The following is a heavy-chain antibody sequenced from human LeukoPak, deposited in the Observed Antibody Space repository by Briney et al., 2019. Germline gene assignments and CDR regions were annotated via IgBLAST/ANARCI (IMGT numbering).Heavy chain of an antibody. CDR1: GGSISSDY. Sequence: PSETLSLTCTVSGGSISSDYWSWIRQPPGKELEWIGYVYYSGITNYNPSLKSRVTISVGTSKNHFSLKLTSVTAADTAVYYCARLLGWSGPINWFDPWGRGTLVTVSS. V-gene: IGHV4-59*08. CDR2: VYYSGIT. D-gene: IGHD3-3*01. CDR3: ARLLGWSGPINWFDP. J-gene: IGHJ5*02.